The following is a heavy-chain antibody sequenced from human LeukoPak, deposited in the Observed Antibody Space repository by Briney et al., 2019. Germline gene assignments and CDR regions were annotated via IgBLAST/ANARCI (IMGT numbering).Heavy chain of an antibody. D-gene: IGHD3-10*01. CDR3: AREGWSYYGSGSSNWFDP. V-gene: IGHV4-4*07. Sequence: SETLSLTCAVYGGSFSGYYWNWIRQPAGKGLEWIGRIYTSGTTSYNPSLKSRVTVSLDTSKNQFSLKLSSVTAADAAVYYCAREGWSYYGSGSSNWFDPWGQGTLVTVSS. J-gene: IGHJ5*02. CDR1: GGSFSGYY. CDR2: IYTSGTT.